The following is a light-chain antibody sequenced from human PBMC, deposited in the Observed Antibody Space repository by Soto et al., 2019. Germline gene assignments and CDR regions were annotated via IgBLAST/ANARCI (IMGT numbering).Light chain of an antibody. CDR3: LHSYSAPRT. J-gene: IGKJ1*01. V-gene: IGKV1-39*01. CDR2: AAS. CDR1: QTIRNY. Sequence: DIQMTQSPSSLSASVGDRVTITCRASQTIRNYLNWYQQKQGKAPNLLIYAASSWQSGVPSRFSGRGSGTHFTLTISSLHPEDFGSYFCLHSYSAPRTVGQGTKVDSK.